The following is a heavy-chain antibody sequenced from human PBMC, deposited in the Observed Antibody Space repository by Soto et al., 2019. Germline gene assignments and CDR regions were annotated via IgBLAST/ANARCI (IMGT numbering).Heavy chain of an antibody. CDR1: GGSISSDY. Sequence: PSETLSLTCTVSGGSISSDYWNWILQPPGKGLEWIGYIYYSGSTSYNPSLKSRVTISVDTSKKQFSLKLSSVTAGDTAVYYCARGSSDWLPNFDYWGQGILVTVSS. CDR3: ARGSSDWLPNFDY. J-gene: IGHJ4*02. D-gene: IGHD6-19*01. V-gene: IGHV4-59*01. CDR2: IYYSGST.